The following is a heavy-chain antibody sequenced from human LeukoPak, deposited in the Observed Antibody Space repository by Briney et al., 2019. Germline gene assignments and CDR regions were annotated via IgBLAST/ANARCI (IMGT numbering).Heavy chain of an antibody. CDR1: GFTFSSYA. Sequence: SGGSLRLSCAASGFTFSSYAMSRVRQAPGKGLEWVSAISGSGGSTYYADSVKGRFTISRDNSKNTLYLQMNSLRAEDTAVYYCANSPTNYDFWSGYGFDPWGQGTLVTVSS. CDR3: ANSPTNYDFWSGYGFDP. J-gene: IGHJ5*02. CDR2: ISGSGGST. V-gene: IGHV3-23*01. D-gene: IGHD3-3*01.